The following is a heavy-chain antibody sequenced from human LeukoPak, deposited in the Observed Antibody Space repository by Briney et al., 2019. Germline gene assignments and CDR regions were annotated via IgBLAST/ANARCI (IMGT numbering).Heavy chain of an antibody. Sequence: GGSLRLSGAASGFTLSSYGIHGVGKAPAKGLEGVAFLRYDGSNKYYADSVKGRFIISRDNSKNTLYLQMNSLRAEDTAVYYCAKNYYGSGSYLPLFDYWGQGTLVTVSS. CDR3: AKNYYGSGSYLPLFDY. D-gene: IGHD3-10*01. V-gene: IGHV3-30*02. CDR1: GFTLSSYG. CDR2: LRYDGSNK. J-gene: IGHJ4*02.